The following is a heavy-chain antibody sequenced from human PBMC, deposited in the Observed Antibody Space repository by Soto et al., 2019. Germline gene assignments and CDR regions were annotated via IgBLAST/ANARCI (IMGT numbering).Heavy chain of an antibody. CDR1: GGSFSGYY. CDR3: ARSRIAVAGTDYYYGMDV. CDR2: INHSGST. V-gene: IGHV4-34*01. D-gene: IGHD6-19*01. Sequence: SETLSLTCAVYGGSFSGYYWSWIRQPPGKGLEWIGEINHSGSTNYNPSLKSRVTISVDTSKNQFSLKLSSVTAADTAVYYCARSRIAVAGTDYYYGMDVWGQGTTVTVSS. J-gene: IGHJ6*02.